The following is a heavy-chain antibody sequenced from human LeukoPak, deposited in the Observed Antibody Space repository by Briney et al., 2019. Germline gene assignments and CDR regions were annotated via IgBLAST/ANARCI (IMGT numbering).Heavy chain of an antibody. Sequence: GGSLRLSCAASGLSFSTFAMSWVRQGPARGREGVSSIRGSGETFSAASVKGWFTLSSDSSRKTVYLQLNILRVEDTAIYYCARASWVSSTDAVRWGQGTLVTVSS. J-gene: IGHJ4*02. D-gene: IGHD3-16*01. V-gene: IGHV3-23*01. CDR2: IRGSGET. CDR3: ARASWVSSTDAVR. CDR1: GLSFSTFA.